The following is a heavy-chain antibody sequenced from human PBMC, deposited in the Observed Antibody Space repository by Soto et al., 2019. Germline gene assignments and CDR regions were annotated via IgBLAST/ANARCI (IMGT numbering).Heavy chain of an antibody. V-gene: IGHV4-31*03. CDR2: IYYSGST. CDR3: ARDYPEDNWNDAHLGYFDL. D-gene: IGHD1-1*01. Sequence: QVQLQESGPGLVKPSQTLSLTCTVSGGSISSGGYYWSWIRQHPGKGLEWIGYIYYSGSTYYNPSLKSRVTISVDTSKNQFSLKLSSVTAADTAVYYCARDYPEDNWNDAHLGYFDLWGRGTLVTVSS. J-gene: IGHJ2*01. CDR1: GGSISSGGYY.